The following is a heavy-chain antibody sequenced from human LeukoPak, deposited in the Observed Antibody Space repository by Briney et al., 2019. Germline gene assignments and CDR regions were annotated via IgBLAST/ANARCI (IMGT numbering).Heavy chain of an antibody. CDR2: IYYTGST. CDR1: GGSISSSSYY. V-gene: IGHV4-39*01. Sequence: SETLSLTCTVSGGSISSSSYYWGWIRQPPGEGLQWIGTIYYTGSTYYNPSLKSRITISVDTSKNQFSLKLSSVTAAETAVYYCARAGYGASAGWYFDLWGRGTLVTVSS. J-gene: IGHJ2*01. D-gene: IGHD4-17*01. CDR3: ARAGYGASAGWYFDL.